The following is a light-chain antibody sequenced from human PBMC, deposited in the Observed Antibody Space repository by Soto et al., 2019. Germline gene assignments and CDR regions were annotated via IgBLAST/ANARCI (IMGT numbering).Light chain of an antibody. Sequence: QSALTQPASVSGSPGQSITISCTGTSSDVGGYNYVSWYQQHPGKAPKLMIYVVSNRPSGVSNRFSGSKSGNTASLTISGLQAEDEADYYCSSYTRNSTYVFGTGTKLTVL. CDR2: VVS. V-gene: IGLV2-14*01. J-gene: IGLJ1*01. CDR3: SSYTRNSTYV. CDR1: SSDVGGYNY.